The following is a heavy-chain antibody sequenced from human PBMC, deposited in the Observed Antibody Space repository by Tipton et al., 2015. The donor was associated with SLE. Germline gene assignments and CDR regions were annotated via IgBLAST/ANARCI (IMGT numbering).Heavy chain of an antibody. J-gene: IGHJ4*02. Sequence: LRLSCTVSSGFLTSINYYWGWIRQPPGKGLQWIGSGYHSENSYYSPSLRSRVTISLDTSKNQFSLKLIAVTAADTAVYYCARQDRLTTVFGVLNWGPGALVTVSS. CDR1: SGFLTSINYY. CDR3: ARQDRLTTVFGVLN. V-gene: IGHV4-39*07. CDR2: GYHSENS. D-gene: IGHD4-11*01.